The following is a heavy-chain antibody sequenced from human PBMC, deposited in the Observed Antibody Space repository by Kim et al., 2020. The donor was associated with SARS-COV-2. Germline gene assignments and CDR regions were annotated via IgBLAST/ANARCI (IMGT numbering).Heavy chain of an antibody. CDR1: GFTFSSYW. V-gene: IGHV3-7*01. D-gene: IGHD3-16*02. J-gene: IGHJ4*02. Sequence: GGSLRLSCAASGFTFSSYWMSWVRQAPGKGLEWVANIKQDGSEKYYVDSVKGRFTISRDNAKNSLYLQMNSLRAEDTAVYYCARAYYDYVWGSYRPYYFDYWGQVSLGTVSS. CDR2: IKQDGSEK. CDR3: ARAYYDYVWGSYRPYYFDY.